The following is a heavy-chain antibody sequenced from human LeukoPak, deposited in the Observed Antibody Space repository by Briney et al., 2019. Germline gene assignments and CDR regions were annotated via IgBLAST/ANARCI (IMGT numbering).Heavy chain of an antibody. CDR3: ARTQYYYDNSGYLFGY. Sequence: SETLSLTCTVSGGSISGYYWSWIRQPPGKGLEWIGEINHSGSTNYNPSLKSRVTISVDRSKNQFSLRLSSVTAADTSVYYCARTQYYYDNSGYLFGYWGQGTLVTVSS. V-gene: IGHV4-34*01. D-gene: IGHD3-22*01. CDR1: GGSISGYY. J-gene: IGHJ4*02. CDR2: INHSGST.